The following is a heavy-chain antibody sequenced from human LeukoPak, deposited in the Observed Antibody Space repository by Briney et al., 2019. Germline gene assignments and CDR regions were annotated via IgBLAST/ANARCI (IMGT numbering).Heavy chain of an antibody. J-gene: IGHJ6*02. CDR2: INHSGST. CDR1: GGSISTYY. D-gene: IGHD6-19*01. Sequence: SETLSLTCTVSGGSISTYYWSWIRQPPGKGLEWIGEINHSGSTNYNPSLKSRVTISVDTSKNQFSLELSSVTAADTAVYYCARGPRLVQRRNGMDVWGQGTTVTVSS. V-gene: IGHV4-34*01. CDR3: ARGPRLVQRRNGMDV.